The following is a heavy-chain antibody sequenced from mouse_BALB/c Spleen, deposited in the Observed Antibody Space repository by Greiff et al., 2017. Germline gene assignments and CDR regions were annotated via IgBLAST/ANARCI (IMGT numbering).Heavy chain of an antibody. J-gene: IGHJ3*01. CDR3: ARSSMITMRFAY. D-gene: IGHD2-4*01. V-gene: IGHV1-7*01. CDR1: GYTFTSYW. CDR2: INPSTGYT. Sequence: QVQLQQSGAELAKPGASVKISCKASGYTFTSYWMHWVKQRPGQGLEWIGYINPSTGYTEYNQKFKDKATLTADKSSSTAYMQLSSLTSEDSAVYYCARSSMITMRFAYWGQGTLVTVSA.